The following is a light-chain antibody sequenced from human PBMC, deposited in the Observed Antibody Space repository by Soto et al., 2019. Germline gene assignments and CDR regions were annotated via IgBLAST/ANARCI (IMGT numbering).Light chain of an antibody. CDR2: GAS. CDR3: QNYNSVPWT. J-gene: IGKJ1*01. V-gene: IGKV3-20*01. CDR1: QSVSSSY. Sequence: EIVLTQSPGTLSLSPGERATLSCRASQSVSSSYLAWYQQKPGQAPRLLIYGASSRATGIPDRFSGSGSGTDFTLTISRLEPEDFATFYCQNYNSVPWTFGQGTKVEI.